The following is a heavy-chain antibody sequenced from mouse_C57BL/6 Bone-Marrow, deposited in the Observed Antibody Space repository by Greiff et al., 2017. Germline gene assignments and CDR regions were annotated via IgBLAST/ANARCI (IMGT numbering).Heavy chain of an antibody. CDR1: GYTFTDYN. CDR2: INPNNGGT. CDR3: AREGILLRYWYFDV. D-gene: IGHD1-1*01. Sequence: VQLQQSGPELVKPGASVKIPCKASGYTFTDYNMDWVKQSHGKSLEWIGDINPNNGGTIYNQKFKGKATLTVDKSSSTAYMELRSLTSEDTAVXYGAREGILLRYWYFDVWGTGTTVTVSS. V-gene: IGHV1-18*01. J-gene: IGHJ1*03.